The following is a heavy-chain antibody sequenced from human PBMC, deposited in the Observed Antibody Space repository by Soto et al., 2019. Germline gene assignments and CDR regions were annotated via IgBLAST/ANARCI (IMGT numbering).Heavy chain of an antibody. D-gene: IGHD1-26*01. CDR3: ASDLVGASDSYGLDV. V-gene: IGHV3-33*01. J-gene: IGHJ6*02. CDR1: GFTFSDYG. CDR2: IWHDGNNK. Sequence: PGGSLRLSCAASGFTFSDYGMHWVRQAPGKGLEWVAIIWHDGNNKYYADSVRGRFIISRDNSKNRLYLQMNSLRAEDTAAYYCASDLVGASDSYGLDVWGQGTQVTVSS.